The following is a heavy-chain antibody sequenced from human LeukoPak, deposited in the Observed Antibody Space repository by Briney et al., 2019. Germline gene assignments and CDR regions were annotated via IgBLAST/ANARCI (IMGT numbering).Heavy chain of an antibody. V-gene: IGHV3-30*18. D-gene: IGHD6-13*01. Sequence: GGSLRLSCAASGFTFSSYGMHWVRQAPGKGLEWVAVISYDGSNKYYADSVKGRFTISRDNSKNTLYLQMNSLRAEDTAVYYCAKEEGSSWYYFDYWGQGTLVTVSS. CDR2: ISYDGSNK. J-gene: IGHJ4*02. CDR1: GFTFSSYG. CDR3: AKEEGSSWYYFDY.